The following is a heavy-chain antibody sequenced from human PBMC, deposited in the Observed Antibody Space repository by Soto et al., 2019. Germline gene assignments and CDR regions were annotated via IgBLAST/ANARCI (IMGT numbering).Heavy chain of an antibody. D-gene: IGHD3-3*01. Sequence: PGGSLRLSCAASGFTFSSFYMGWVRQAPGKGLEWVANIKQTGSEKYYVDSVKGRFTISRDDAKNSLYLQMNSLRAEDTAVYYCAREWSYFDYWGQGTLVTVSS. CDR3: AREWSYFDY. J-gene: IGHJ4*02. CDR2: IKQTGSEK. CDR1: GFTFSSFY. V-gene: IGHV3-7*01.